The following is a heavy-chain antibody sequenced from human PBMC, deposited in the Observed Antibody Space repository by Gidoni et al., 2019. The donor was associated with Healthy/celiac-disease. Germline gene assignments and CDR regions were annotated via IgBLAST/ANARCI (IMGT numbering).Heavy chain of an antibody. Sequence: QVQLVESGGGVVQPGRSLRLSCAASGFTFSSYGMPWVRQAPGKGLEWVAFIWYDGSNKYYADSVKGRFTISRDNSKNTLYLQMNSLRAEDTAVYYCARDGTGSGIFDYWGQGTLVTVSS. CDR3: ARDGTGSGIFDY. V-gene: IGHV3-33*01. D-gene: IGHD3-10*01. CDR2: IWYDGSNK. J-gene: IGHJ4*02. CDR1: GFTFSSYG.